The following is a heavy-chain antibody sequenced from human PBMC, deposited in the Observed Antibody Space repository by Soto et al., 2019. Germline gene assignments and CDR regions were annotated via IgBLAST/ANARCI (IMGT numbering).Heavy chain of an antibody. CDR3: ARPACECSSPGCAN. J-gene: IGHJ4*02. Sequence: EVQLVESGGGLVQPGGSLRLSCVVSGLTFSNYWMSWVRQAPGKGLEWVANINRDGSETYYVDSVKGRFTISRDNIKNSLYLQMTSLRAEDTAVYYCARPACECSSPGCANWGQGTLVTVSS. D-gene: IGHD2-2*01. CDR2: INRDGSET. V-gene: IGHV3-7*01. CDR1: GLTFSNYW.